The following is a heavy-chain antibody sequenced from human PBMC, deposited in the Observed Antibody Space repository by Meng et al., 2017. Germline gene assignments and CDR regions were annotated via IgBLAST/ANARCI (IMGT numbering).Heavy chain of an antibody. CDR1: GGSFSGYY. J-gene: IGHJ5*02. V-gene: IGHV4-34*01. CDR3: ARDRSLWFGELLPLWFDP. CDR2: INHSGST. D-gene: IGHD3-10*01. Sequence: GSLRLSCAVYGGSFSGYYWSWIRQPPGKGLEWIGEINHSGSTNYNPSLKSRVTISVDTSKNQFSLKLSSVTAADTAVYYCARDRSLWFGELLPLWFDPWGQGTLVTVSS.